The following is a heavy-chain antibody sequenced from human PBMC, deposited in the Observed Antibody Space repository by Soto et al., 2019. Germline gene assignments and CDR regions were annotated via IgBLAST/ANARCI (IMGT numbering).Heavy chain of an antibody. Sequence: QVQLVQSGAEVKKPGASVTVSCRSSGDTFTDYYMHWVRQAPGQGLEWMGWINPNSGVTKYAQKFQVWVTMTRDTSIRTVYMQLSRLRSHVTAAYYRARESGGATATLDYYYFNMDVWGSGTTVTVSS. J-gene: IGHJ6*03. V-gene: IGHV1-2*04. CDR3: ARESGGATATLDYYYFNMDV. CDR1: GDTFTDYY. D-gene: IGHD5-12*01. CDR2: INPNSGVT.